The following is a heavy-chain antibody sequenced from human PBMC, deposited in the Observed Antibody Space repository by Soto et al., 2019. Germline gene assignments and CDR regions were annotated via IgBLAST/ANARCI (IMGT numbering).Heavy chain of an antibody. Sequence: GESLKISCKGSGYIFSDYWISWVRQEPGKGLEWLGRIDPTDSYKDYSPSFPGHVTMSVDKSIRTAYLEWSSLKASDSAMYYCARQKWAEALAIWGQGTMVTVSS. CDR2: IDPTDSYK. CDR1: GYIFSDYW. V-gene: IGHV5-10-1*01. D-gene: IGHD1-26*01. J-gene: IGHJ3*02. CDR3: ARQKWAEALAI.